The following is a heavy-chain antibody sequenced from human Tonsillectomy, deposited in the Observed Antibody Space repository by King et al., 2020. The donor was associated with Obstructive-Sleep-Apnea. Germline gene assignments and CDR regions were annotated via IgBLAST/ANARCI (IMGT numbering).Heavy chain of an antibody. CDR2: IFSNDEK. J-gene: IGHJ6*02. CDR1: GFSLSNARMG. CDR3: ARIVYYGSGSYWGYYYYGMDV. Sequence: VTLKESGPVLVKPTETLTLTCTVSGFSLSNARMGVSWIRQPPGKALEWLAHIFSNDEKSYSTSLKSRLTISQDTPKSQVVLTMTNMDPVDQATYYCARIVYYGSGSYWGYYYYGMDVWGQGTTVTVSS. D-gene: IGHD3-10*01. V-gene: IGHV2-26*01.